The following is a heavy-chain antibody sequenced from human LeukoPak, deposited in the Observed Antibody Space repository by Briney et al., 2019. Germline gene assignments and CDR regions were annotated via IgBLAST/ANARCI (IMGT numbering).Heavy chain of an antibody. Sequence: GGSLRLSCAASGFTFSIYWMSWVRQAPGKGLEGVANIKQDGSEKYYVASVKGRFTISRDNAKNSLYLQMNSLRAEDTAVYYCAREVFSGYDYWFDPWGQGTLVTVSS. CDR1: GFTFSIYW. CDR2: IKQDGSEK. J-gene: IGHJ5*02. V-gene: IGHV3-7*01. CDR3: AREVFSGYDYWFDP. D-gene: IGHD5-12*01.